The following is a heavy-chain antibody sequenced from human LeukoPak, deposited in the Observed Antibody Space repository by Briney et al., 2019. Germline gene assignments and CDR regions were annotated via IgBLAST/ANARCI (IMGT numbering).Heavy chain of an antibody. CDR1: GYTFTGYY. CDR2: INPNSGGT. D-gene: IGHD3-22*01. Sequence: GSSVKVSCKASGYTFTGYYMHWVRQAPGQGLEWMGWINPNSGGTNYAQKFQGRVTMTRDTSISTAYMELRRLRSDDTGVYYCAREMIVVVITNHDAFDIWGQGTMVTVSS. J-gene: IGHJ3*02. CDR3: AREMIVVVITNHDAFDI. V-gene: IGHV1-2*02.